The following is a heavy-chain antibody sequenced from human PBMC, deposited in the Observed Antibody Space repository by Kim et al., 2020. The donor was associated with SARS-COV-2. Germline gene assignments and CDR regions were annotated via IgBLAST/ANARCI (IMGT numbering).Heavy chain of an antibody. Sequence: NTKDSQKCQGRVTITRDTSASTAYMELSSLRSEDTAVYYCARGVTMPRVGWGQGTLVTVSS. D-gene: IGHD3-10*01. V-gene: IGHV1-3*01. CDR2: NT. J-gene: IGHJ4*02. CDR3: ARGVTMPRVG.